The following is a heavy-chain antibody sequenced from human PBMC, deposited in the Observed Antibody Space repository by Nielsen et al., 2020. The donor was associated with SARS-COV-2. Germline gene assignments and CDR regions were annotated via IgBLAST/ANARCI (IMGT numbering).Heavy chain of an antibody. V-gene: IGHV3-9*01. Sequence: GGSLRLSCAASGFTFDDYAMHWVRQAPGKGLEWVSGISWNSGSIGYADSVKGRFTISRDNAKNSLYLQMNSLRAEDTAVYYCARGSGSYSYFQHWGQGTLVTVSS. D-gene: IGHD1-26*01. CDR2: ISWNSGSI. CDR1: GFTFDDYA. CDR3: ARGSGSYSYFQH. J-gene: IGHJ1*01.